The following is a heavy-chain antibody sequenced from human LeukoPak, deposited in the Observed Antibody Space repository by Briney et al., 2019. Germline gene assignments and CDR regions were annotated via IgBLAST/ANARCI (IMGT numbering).Heavy chain of an antibody. CDR3: ARRGLYDFWSGSSGAFDI. V-gene: IGHV4-39*01. Sequence: SESLSLTCTVSGGSISSSNSYWGWIRQSPGKGLEWIGNIFYTGSTYYNPSLKSRATLSVDTSKRQFSLKLTAVTAADTAVYYCARRGLYDFWSGSSGAFDIWGQGTMVTVSS. J-gene: IGHJ3*02. D-gene: IGHD3-3*01. CDR2: IFYTGST. CDR1: GGSISSSNSY.